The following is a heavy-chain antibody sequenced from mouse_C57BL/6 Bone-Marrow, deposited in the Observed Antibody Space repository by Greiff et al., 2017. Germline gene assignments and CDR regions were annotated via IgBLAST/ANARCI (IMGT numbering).Heavy chain of an antibody. CDR2: IDPSDSYT. CDR1: GYTFTSYW. CDR3: ARAVYGYDAGFAY. J-gene: IGHJ3*01. V-gene: IGHV1-69*01. Sequence: QVQLQQPGAELVMPGASVKLSCKASGYTFTSYWMHWVKQRPGQGLEWIGEIDPSDSYTNYNQKFKGKSTLTVDKSSSTAYMQLSSLTSEDSAVYYWARAVYGYDAGFAYWGQGTLVTVSA. D-gene: IGHD2-2*01.